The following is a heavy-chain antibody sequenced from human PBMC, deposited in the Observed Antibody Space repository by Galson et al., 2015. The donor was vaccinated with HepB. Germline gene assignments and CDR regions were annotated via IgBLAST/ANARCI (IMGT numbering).Heavy chain of an antibody. CDR3: ARVPCSSTSCLDYYYYYMDV. Sequence: SCKASGGTFSSYAINWVRQATGQGLEWMGWMNPNSGNTGYAQKFQGRVTMTRNTSISTAYMELSSLRSEDTAVYYCARVPCSSTSCLDYYYYYMDVWGKGTTVTVSS. V-gene: IGHV1-8*02. CDR2: MNPNSGNT. D-gene: IGHD2-2*01. CDR1: GGTFSSYA. J-gene: IGHJ6*03.